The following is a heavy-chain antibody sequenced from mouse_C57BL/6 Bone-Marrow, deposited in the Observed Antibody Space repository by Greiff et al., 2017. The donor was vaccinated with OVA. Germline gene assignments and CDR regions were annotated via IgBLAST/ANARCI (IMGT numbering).Heavy chain of an antibody. CDR3: AIHEGRGRYGYRRVGFAY. CDR1: GYTFTEYT. Sequence: QVQLQQSGAELVKPGASVKLSCTASGYTFTEYTIHWVKQRSGQGLEWIGWFYPGSGCIKYNEKFKDKATLTADKSSSTVYLELSRLTSEDSAGEYSAIHEGRGRYGYRRVGFAYWGQGTLVTVSA. J-gene: IGHJ3*01. CDR2: FYPGSGCI. V-gene: IGHV1-62-2*01. D-gene: IGHD2-2*01.